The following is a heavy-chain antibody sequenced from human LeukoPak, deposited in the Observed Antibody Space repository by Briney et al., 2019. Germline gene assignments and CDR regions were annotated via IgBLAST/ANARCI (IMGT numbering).Heavy chain of an antibody. CDR2: ISSSSSTI. Sequence: PGRSLRLSCAASGFTFSSYSMNWVRQAPGKGLEWVSYISSSSSTIYYADSVKGRFTISRDNAKNSLYLQMNSLRAEDTAVYYCARDGQGYGYDYWGQGTLVTVSS. J-gene: IGHJ4*02. CDR3: ARDGQGYGYDY. CDR1: GFTFSSYS. D-gene: IGHD5-18*01. V-gene: IGHV3-48*01.